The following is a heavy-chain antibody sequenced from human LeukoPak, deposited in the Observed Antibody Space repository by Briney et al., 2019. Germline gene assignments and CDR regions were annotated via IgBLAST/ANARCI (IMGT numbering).Heavy chain of an antibody. J-gene: IGHJ4*02. CDR2: VIPILGMA. D-gene: IGHD3-22*01. CDR1: GCTFSSYA. Sequence: SVKVSCKASGCTFSSYAISWVRQAPGQGLEWMGRVIPILGMANYAQKFQGRVTITADKSTSTAYMELSSLRSEDTAVYYCARSEDYYDSSGYYDYWGQGTLVTVSS. CDR3: ARSEDYYDSSGYYDY. V-gene: IGHV1-69*04.